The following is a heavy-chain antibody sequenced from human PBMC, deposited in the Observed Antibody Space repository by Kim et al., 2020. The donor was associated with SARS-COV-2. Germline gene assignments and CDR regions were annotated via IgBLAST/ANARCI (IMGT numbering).Heavy chain of an antibody. J-gene: IGHJ4*02. D-gene: IGHD3-22*01. CDR3: ARHTTSKYYDSSGYSLDY. CDR2: IYYSGRT. Sequence: SETLSLTCTVSGGSISSSSYYWGWIRQPPGKGLEWIGSIYYSGRTYYNPSLKSRVTISVDTSKNQFSLKLSSVTAADTAVYYCARHTTSKYYDSSGYSLDYWGEGTLVTVSS. CDR1: GGSISSSSYY. V-gene: IGHV4-39*01.